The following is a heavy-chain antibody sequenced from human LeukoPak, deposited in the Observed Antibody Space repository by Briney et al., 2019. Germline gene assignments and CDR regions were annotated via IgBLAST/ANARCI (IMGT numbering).Heavy chain of an antibody. Sequence: GGSLRLSCAASGFTFSSYAMHWVRQAPGKGLEWVAVISDDGSNKYYADSVKGRFTISRDNSKNTLYLQMNSLRAEDTAVYYCARLWERHFDYWGQGTLVTVSS. CDR3: ARLWERHFDY. D-gene: IGHD1-26*01. CDR1: GFTFSSYA. V-gene: IGHV3-30*14. J-gene: IGHJ4*02. CDR2: ISDDGSNK.